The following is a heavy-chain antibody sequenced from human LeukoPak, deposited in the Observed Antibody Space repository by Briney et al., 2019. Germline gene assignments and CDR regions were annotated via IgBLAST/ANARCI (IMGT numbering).Heavy chain of an antibody. J-gene: IGHJ3*02. V-gene: IGHV4-39*01. Sequence: SETLSLTCTVSGASISRTTYYWGWIRQPPGMGLEWIGSISYSGSTYYNSSLKSRVTISSDTSRNQFSLRLSSVTAADTAVYYCARQTTVTTSGGDAFDIWGQGTMVTVSS. CDR2: ISYSGST. D-gene: IGHD4-17*01. CDR1: GASISRTTYY. CDR3: ARQTTVTTSGGDAFDI.